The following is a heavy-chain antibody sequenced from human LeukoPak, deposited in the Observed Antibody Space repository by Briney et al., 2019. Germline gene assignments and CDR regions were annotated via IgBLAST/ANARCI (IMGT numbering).Heavy chain of an antibody. J-gene: IGHJ4*02. D-gene: IGHD6-19*01. CDR2: IIPIFGTA. CDR1: GGTFISYA. V-gene: IGHV1-69*13. CDR3: ARDSSGYSSGWYPDY. Sequence: GASVKVSCKASGGTFISYAISWVRQAPGQGLEWMGGIIPIFGTANYAQKFQGRVTITAVESTSTAYMELSSLRSDDTAVYYCARDSSGYSSGWYPDYWGQGTLVTVSS.